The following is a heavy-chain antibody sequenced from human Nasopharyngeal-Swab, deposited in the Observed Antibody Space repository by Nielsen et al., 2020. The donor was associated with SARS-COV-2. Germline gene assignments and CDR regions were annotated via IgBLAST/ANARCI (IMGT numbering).Heavy chain of an antibody. CDR3: ARGRRERAPRYYYYGMDF. CDR2: INPSEGT. CDR1: GGAFGGFY. D-gene: IGHD1-1*01. J-gene: IGHJ6*02. Sequence: SETLSLTCAVYGGAFGGFYWSWIRQSPGEGLEWIGEINPSEGTDYNPSLKSRVSMSVDTSKNQVFLNLKAVTAADTGLYYCARGRRERAPRYYYYGMDFWRQGTTVSVS. V-gene: IGHV4-34*01.